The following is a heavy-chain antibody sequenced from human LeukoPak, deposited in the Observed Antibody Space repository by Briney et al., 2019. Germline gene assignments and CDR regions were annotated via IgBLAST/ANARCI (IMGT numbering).Heavy chain of an antibody. J-gene: IGHJ4*02. CDR3: ARRWLQSGSINNFDY. Sequence: GESLKISCKGSGYSFISYWIGWVRQMPGKGLEWMGIIYPGDSDTRYSPSFQGQVTISADKSISTAYLQWSSLKASDTAMYYCARRWLQSGSINNFDYWGQGTLVIVSS. V-gene: IGHV5-51*01. CDR1: GYSFISYW. D-gene: IGHD5-24*01. CDR2: IYPGDSDT.